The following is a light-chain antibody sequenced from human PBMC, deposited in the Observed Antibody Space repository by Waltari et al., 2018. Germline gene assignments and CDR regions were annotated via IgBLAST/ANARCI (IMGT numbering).Light chain of an antibody. Sequence: EIVLTQSPVTLSLSPGQRATLSCRASQSVDNFLGWYHQKPGQAPGLLIYDATKRAPGIPARFSGGGSATDFTLTISSLEPEDVGLYYCHQGSTWPRTFGQGTKLEI. CDR3: HQGSTWPRT. J-gene: IGKJ2*01. CDR2: DAT. CDR1: QSVDNF. V-gene: IGKV3-11*01.